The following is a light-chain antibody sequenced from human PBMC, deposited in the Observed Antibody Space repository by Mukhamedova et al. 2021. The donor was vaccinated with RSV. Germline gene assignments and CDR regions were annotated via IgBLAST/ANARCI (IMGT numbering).Light chain of an antibody. J-gene: IGKJ1*01. Sequence: GERATLSCRASQSVSNSYLAWYQQKPGQAPRLLIFGASSRATGIPDRFSGSGSGTDFTLTISRLEPEDFAVYYCQQYGSSPWTFG. CDR1: QSVSNSY. CDR3: QQYGSSPWT. V-gene: IGKV3-20*01. CDR2: GAS.